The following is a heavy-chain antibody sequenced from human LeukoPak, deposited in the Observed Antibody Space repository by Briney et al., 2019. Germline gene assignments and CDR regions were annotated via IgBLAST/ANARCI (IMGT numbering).Heavy chain of an antibody. J-gene: IGHJ5*02. V-gene: IGHV3-23*01. CDR1: GFTFSSYA. CDR3: AKDRVSPGFNWFDP. CDR2: ISGSGGST. Sequence: GGSLRLSCAASGFTFSSYAMSWVRQAPGKGLEWVSAISGSGGSTYYADSVKGRFTISRDNSKNTPYLQMNSLRAEDSAVYYCAKDRVSPGFNWFDPWGRGTLVTVSS. D-gene: IGHD3-16*01.